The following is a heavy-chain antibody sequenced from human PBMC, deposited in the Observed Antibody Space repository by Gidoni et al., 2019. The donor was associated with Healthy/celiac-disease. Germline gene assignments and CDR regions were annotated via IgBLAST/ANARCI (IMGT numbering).Heavy chain of an antibody. CDR3: AREDDYGDYPAAFDI. CDR1: GYSISSGYY. D-gene: IGHD4-17*01. Sequence: QVQLQESGPGLVKPSETLSLTCTVSGYSISSGYYWGWIRQPPGKGLEWIGSIYHSGSTYYNPSLKSRVTISVDTSKNQFSLKLSSVTAADTAVYYCAREDDYGDYPAAFDIRGQGTMVTVSS. V-gene: IGHV4-38-2*02. CDR2: IYHSGST. J-gene: IGHJ3*02.